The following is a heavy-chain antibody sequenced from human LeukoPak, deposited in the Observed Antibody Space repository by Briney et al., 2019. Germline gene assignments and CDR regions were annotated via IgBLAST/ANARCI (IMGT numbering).Heavy chain of an antibody. CDR1: GGSINNYY. CDR2: IYYNGGT. J-gene: IGHJ4*02. Sequence: SETLSLTCTVSGGSINNYYWGWIRQPPGKGLEWIGYIYYNGGTEYNPSLKSRVTISVDTSKKQFSLKLRSVTAADTAVYYCARQSEDITLASIFDYWGQGTLVTVSS. CDR3: ARQSEDITLASIFDY. D-gene: IGHD2-15*01. V-gene: IGHV4-59*08.